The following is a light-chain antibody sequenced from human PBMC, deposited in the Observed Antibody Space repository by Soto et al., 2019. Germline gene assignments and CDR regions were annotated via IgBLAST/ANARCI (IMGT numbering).Light chain of an antibody. CDR2: GAS. J-gene: IGKJ1*01. CDR3: LQHDTYPRT. CDR1: QAISNF. Sequence: IQLTQSPSTLSASVGDRVTLTCRASQAISNFLAWYQQKPGKVPKLLMYGASTLPSGVPSRFSGSGSGTDFTLTISSLQAEDVATYYCLQHDTYPRTFGQGTKVDIK. V-gene: IGKV1-27*01.